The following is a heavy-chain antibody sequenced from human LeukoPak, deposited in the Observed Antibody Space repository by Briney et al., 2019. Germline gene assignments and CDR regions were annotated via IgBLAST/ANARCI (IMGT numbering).Heavy chain of an antibody. J-gene: IGHJ5*01. CDR1: GFAFHDHA. CDR3: AKSTRPSTPYNCFDS. Sequence: GSLRLSCTASGFAFHDHAMHWVRQVPGKGLEWVSLISGDGKTIYYADSVKGRFTISRDNSKDSLYLQMNSLRTEDTAFYYCAKSTRPSTPYNCFDSWGQGALVTVSS. CDR2: ISGDGKTI. V-gene: IGHV3-43*02. D-gene: IGHD2-15*01.